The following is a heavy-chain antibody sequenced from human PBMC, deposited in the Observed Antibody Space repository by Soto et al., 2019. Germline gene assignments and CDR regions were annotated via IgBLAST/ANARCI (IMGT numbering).Heavy chain of an antibody. D-gene: IGHD4-17*01. J-gene: IGHJ5*02. CDR2: IYYSGST. V-gene: IGHV4-59*01. CDR1: GGSISSYY. CDR3: ARDGTQTTVNPRNGLFDP. Sequence: PSETLSLTCTVSGGSISSYYWSWIRQPPGKGLEWIGYIYYSGSTNYNPSLKSRVTISVDTSKNQFSLKLSSVTAADTAVYYCARDGTQTTVNPRNGLFDPWGQGTLVTVSS.